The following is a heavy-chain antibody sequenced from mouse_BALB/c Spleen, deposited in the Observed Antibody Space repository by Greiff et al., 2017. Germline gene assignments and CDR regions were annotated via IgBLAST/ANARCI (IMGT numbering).Heavy chain of an antibody. D-gene: IGHD1-1*01. CDR3: ARGKDYGAWFAY. CDR1: GFNIKDTY. V-gene: IGHV14-3*02. CDR2: IDPANGNT. J-gene: IGHJ3*01. Sequence: VHVKQSGAELVKPGASVKLSCTASGFNIKDTYMHWVKQRPEQGLEWIGRIDPANGNTKYDPKFQGKATITADTSSNTAYLQLSSLTSEDTAVYYCARGKDYGAWFAYWGQGTLVTVSA.